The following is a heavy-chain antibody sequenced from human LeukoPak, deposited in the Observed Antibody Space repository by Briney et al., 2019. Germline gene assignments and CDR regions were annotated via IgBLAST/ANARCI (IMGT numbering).Heavy chain of an antibody. Sequence: ASVKVSCKASGYTFTSYDINWVRQATGQGLEWMGWMNPNSGNTGYAQKFQGRVTMTRNTSISTAYMELSSLRSEDTAVYYCARVVSRFGSGRYGFDPWGQGTLVTVSS. CDR1: GYTFTSYD. CDR3: ARVVSRFGSGRYGFDP. CDR2: MNPNSGNT. J-gene: IGHJ5*02. D-gene: IGHD6-19*01. V-gene: IGHV1-8*01.